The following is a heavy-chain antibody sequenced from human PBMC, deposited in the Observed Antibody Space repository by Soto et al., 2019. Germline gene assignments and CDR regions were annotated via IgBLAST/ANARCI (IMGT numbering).Heavy chain of an antibody. Sequence: QVQLVQSGAEVRKPGSSVKVSCKASGGTFSSYAISWVRQAPGQGLEWMGGIIPIFGTANYAQKFQGRVTITADESTSTAYMELSSLRSEDTAVYYCARPDLAAAARGDAFDIWGQGTMVTVSS. CDR1: GGTFSSYA. D-gene: IGHD6-13*01. V-gene: IGHV1-69*01. J-gene: IGHJ3*02. CDR3: ARPDLAAAARGDAFDI. CDR2: IIPIFGTA.